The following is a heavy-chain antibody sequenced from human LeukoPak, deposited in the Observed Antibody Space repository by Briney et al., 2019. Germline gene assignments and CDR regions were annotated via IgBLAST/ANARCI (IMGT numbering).Heavy chain of an antibody. J-gene: IGHJ4*02. Sequence: GGSLRLSCAASGFTFSSYAMSWVRQAPGKGLEWVSSIGGGGTYTYYADSVKGRFTISRNNFKNTLYLQMNSLRAEDTAVYFCAKDIGYSDWALDYWGRGALVTVSS. CDR2: IGGGGTYT. CDR3: AKDIGYSDWALDY. D-gene: IGHD6-13*01. CDR1: GFTFSSYA. V-gene: IGHV3-23*01.